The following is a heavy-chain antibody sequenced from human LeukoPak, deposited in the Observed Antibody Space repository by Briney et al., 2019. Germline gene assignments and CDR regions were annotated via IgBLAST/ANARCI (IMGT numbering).Heavy chain of an antibody. V-gene: IGHV1-2*02. Sequence: ASVKVSCKASGYSFNDYQIHWVRQAPGQGLEWMGWINPNNGGTNYAQKFQGRVTMTRDTSISTAYMELSSLRSEDTAVYYCAVRQRHWSAFDIWGQGTMVTVSS. CDR3: AVRQRHWSAFDI. CDR1: GYSFNDYQ. J-gene: IGHJ3*02. CDR2: INPNNGGT. D-gene: IGHD3-3*02.